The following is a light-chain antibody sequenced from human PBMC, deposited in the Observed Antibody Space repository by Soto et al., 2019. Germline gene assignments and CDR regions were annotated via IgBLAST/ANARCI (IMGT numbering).Light chain of an antibody. V-gene: IGKV3-20*01. Sequence: EIVMTQSASTLSWSPGERATLSWGASQSLTSSYLAWYQQKHGQSPRLLIYGASRRATGIPDRFSGSGSGTDFTLTISRLETEDFAVYYCQQYDASLWTFGQGTKVDIK. CDR3: QQYDASLWT. J-gene: IGKJ1*01. CDR1: QSLTSSY. CDR2: GAS.